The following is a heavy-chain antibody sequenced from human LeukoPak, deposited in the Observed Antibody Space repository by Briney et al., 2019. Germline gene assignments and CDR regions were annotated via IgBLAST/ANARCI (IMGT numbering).Heavy chain of an antibody. CDR1: GGSFSSYA. J-gene: IGHJ4*02. D-gene: IGHD5-18*01. CDR3: ARSKVDTAMVTGY. V-gene: IGHV1-69*06. Sequence: RASVKVSCKASGGSFSSYAISWVRQAPGQGLEWMEGIIPIFGTANYAQKFQGRVTITADKSTSTAYMELSSLRSEDTAVYYCARSKVDTAMVTGYWGQGTLVTVSS. CDR2: IIPIFGTA.